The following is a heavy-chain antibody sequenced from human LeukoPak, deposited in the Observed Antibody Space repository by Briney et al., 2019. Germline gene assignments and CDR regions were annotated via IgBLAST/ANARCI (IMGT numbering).Heavy chain of an antibody. CDR1: GGTFSSYA. J-gene: IGHJ4*02. CDR3: ARTRGYSYGQDY. Sequence: GASVKVSCKASGGTFSSYAISWVRQAPGQGLEWMGRIIPIFGTANYAQKFQGRVTITTDESTSTAYMELSSLRSEGTAVYYCARTRGYSYGQDYWGQGTLVTVSS. CDR2: IIPIFGTA. V-gene: IGHV1-69*05. D-gene: IGHD5-18*01.